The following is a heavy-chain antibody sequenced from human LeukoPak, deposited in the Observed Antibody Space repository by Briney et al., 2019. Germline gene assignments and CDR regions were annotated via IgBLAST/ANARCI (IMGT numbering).Heavy chain of an antibody. V-gene: IGHV4-4*07. J-gene: IGHJ4*02. Sequence: SETLSLTCTVSGGSLSGYYWTWIRQPAGKGLEWIGRISSSGSTNYNSSLKSRVTISVDRSKNQFSLKLSSVTAADTAVYYCARGTGERRIGYSNPFEYWGQGTLVTVSS. CDR1: GGSLSGYY. CDR3: ARGTGERRIGYSNPFEY. CDR2: ISSSGST. D-gene: IGHD4-4*01.